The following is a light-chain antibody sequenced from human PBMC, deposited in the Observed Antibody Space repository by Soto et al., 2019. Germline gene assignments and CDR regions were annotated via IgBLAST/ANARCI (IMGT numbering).Light chain of an antibody. CDR3: QQVDSSVT. CDR2: GAS. CDR1: QRVSSTF. J-gene: IGKJ1*01. Sequence: EIVLTQSPGSLSLSTGESATLSCRASQRVSSTFFAWYQQRPGQAPRLLMYGASSRATGIPERFSGSGSGTDFTLTISRLEPEDFAGYYCQQVDSSVTLGQGNKVEIK. V-gene: IGKV3-20*01.